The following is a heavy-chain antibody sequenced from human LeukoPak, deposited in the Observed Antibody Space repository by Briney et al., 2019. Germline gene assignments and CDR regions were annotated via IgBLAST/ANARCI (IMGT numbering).Heavy chain of an antibody. Sequence: GGSLRLSCAASGFTFSSYAMSWVRQGPGKGLEWVSAISGSGGSTYYADSVKGRFTISRDNSKNTLYLQMNSLRAEDTAVYYCAKSSGVVPARNWFDPWGQGTLVTVSS. CDR1: GFTFSSYA. D-gene: IGHD2-2*01. CDR2: ISGSGGST. CDR3: AKSSGVVPARNWFDP. V-gene: IGHV3-23*01. J-gene: IGHJ5*02.